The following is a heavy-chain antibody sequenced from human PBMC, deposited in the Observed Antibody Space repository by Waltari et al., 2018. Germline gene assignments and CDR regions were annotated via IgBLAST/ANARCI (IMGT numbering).Heavy chain of an antibody. CDR2: IYSGGST. CDR1: GFTFDDYA. D-gene: IGHD6-19*01. Sequence: EVQLVESGGGLVQPGRSLRLSCAASGFTFDDYAMHWVRQAPGKGLEWVSVIYSGGSTYYADSVKGRFTISRDNSKNTLYLQMNSLRAEDTAVYYCARDVSLPGYSSGWFDPWGQGTLVTVSS. J-gene: IGHJ5*02. CDR3: ARDVSLPGYSSGWFDP. V-gene: IGHV3-66*01.